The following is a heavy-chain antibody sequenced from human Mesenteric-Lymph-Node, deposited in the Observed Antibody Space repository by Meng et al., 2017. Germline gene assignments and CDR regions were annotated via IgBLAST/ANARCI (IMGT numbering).Heavy chain of an antibody. D-gene: IGHD1-1*01. J-gene: IGHJ4*02. V-gene: IGHV6-1*01. CDR1: GDSVSSNSAA. CDR3: ARGKSLGDNFCVY. CDR2: TYYRSKWYN. Sequence: SCAISGDSVSSNSAAWNWIRQSPSIGLEWLGRTYYRSKWYNDYAVSVKSRITINPDTSKNQFSLQLNSVTPEDTAVYYCARGKSLGDNFCVYWGQGTLVTVSS.